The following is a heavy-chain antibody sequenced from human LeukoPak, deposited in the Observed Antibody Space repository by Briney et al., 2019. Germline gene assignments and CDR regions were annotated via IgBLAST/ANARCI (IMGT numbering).Heavy chain of an antibody. V-gene: IGHV1-2*02. D-gene: IGHD6-19*01. CDR1: GYTFTGYY. CDR3: ARVSGWYEWALSFDY. Sequence: ASVKVSCKASGYTFTGYYMHWVRQAPGQGLEWMGWINPNSGGTNYAQKFQGRVTMTRDTSISTAYMELSRLRSDDTAVYYCARVSGWYEWALSFDYWGQGTLVTVS. CDR2: INPNSGGT. J-gene: IGHJ4*02.